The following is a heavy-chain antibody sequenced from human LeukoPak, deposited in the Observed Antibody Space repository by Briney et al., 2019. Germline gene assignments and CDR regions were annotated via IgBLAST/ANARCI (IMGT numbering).Heavy chain of an antibody. CDR1: GFTFSSYS. Sequence: GGSLRLSCAASGFTFSSYSMNWVRQAPGKGLEWVSSISSSSSYIYYADSVKGRFTISRDNAKNSLYLQMNSLRAEDTAVYYCARDKRAARPYYYYCYMDVWGKGTTVTVSS. CDR3: ARDKRAARPYYYYCYMDV. J-gene: IGHJ6*03. D-gene: IGHD6-6*01. V-gene: IGHV3-21*01. CDR2: ISSSSSYI.